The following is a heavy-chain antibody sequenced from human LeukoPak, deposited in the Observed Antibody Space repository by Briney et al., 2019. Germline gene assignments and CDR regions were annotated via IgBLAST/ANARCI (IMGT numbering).Heavy chain of an antibody. CDR2: IIPISGTA. V-gene: IGHV1-69*01. Sequence: SVKVSCKASGGTFSSYAISWVRQAPGQGLEWMGGIIPISGTANYAQKFQGRVTITADESTSTAYMELSSLRSEDTAVYYCARAYSGSYTAPSFFDYWGQGTLVTVSS. CDR3: ARAYSGSYTAPSFFDY. J-gene: IGHJ4*02. CDR1: GGTFSSYA. D-gene: IGHD1-26*01.